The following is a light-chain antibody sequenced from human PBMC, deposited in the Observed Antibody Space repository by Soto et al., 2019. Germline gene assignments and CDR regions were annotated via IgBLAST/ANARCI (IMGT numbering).Light chain of an antibody. CDR1: QSVSSY. CDR3: QQRSNGPLT. V-gene: IGKV3-11*01. Sequence: EIVLTQSPATLSLSPGERATLSCRASQSVSSYLAWYQQKPGQAPRLLIYDASNRATGIPARFSGSGSGTDFTLIISSLEPEDFAVYYCQQRSNGPLTFGGGTKVEIK. CDR2: DAS. J-gene: IGKJ4*01.